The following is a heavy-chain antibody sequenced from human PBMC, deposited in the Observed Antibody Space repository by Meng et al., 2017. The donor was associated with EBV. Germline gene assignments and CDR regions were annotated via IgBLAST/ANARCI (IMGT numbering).Heavy chain of an antibody. V-gene: IGHV3-21*01. CDR2: ISGNSIDI. D-gene: IGHD2-8*01. CDR1: GFTLRSYS. J-gene: IGHJ4*02. Sequence: VQLEESGGGLVKPGESLRLSCAASGFTLRSYSMNWVRLAPGKGLEWVSSISGNSIDIYYADLVKGRFTISRDNAKNSLFLQMNSLRAEDTAVYYCARDRTSNRFDYWGQGTLVTVSS. CDR3: ARDRTSNRFDY.